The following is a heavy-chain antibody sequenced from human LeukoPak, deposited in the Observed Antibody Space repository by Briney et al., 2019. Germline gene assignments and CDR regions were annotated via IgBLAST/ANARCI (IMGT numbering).Heavy chain of an antibody. J-gene: IGHJ4*02. D-gene: IGHD2-8*01. CDR2: ISGSGGDT. CDR1: GFTFSNYA. V-gene: IGHV3-23*01. CDR3: AKDRSCTNNICHGDFDY. Sequence: GGSLRLSCAASGFTFSNYAMSWVPPAPGKGLEWVSGISGSGGDTYYADSVKGRFTISRDNSKNTLYLQMNSLRAEDTAVYYCAKDRSCTNNICHGDFDYWGQGTLVTVSS.